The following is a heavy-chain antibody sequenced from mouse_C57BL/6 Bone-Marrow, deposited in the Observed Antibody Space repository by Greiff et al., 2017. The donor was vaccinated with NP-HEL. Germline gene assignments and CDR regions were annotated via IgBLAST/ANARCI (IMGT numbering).Heavy chain of an antibody. CDR3: ARRNWDPNFDY. V-gene: IGHV1-19*01. D-gene: IGHD4-1*01. J-gene: IGHJ2*01. Sequence: VQLQQSGPVLVKPGASVKMSCKASGYTFTDYYMNWVKQSHGKSLEWIGVINPYNGGTSYNQKFKGKATLTVDKSSSTAYMELNSLTSEDSAVYYCARRNWDPNFDYWGQGTTLTVSS. CDR2: INPYNGGT. CDR1: GYTFTDYY.